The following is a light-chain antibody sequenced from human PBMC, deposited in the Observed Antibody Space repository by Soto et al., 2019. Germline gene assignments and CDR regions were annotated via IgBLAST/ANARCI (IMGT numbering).Light chain of an antibody. CDR3: QQYNNWPPYT. J-gene: IGKJ2*01. V-gene: IGKV3-15*01. Sequence: EIVMTQSPATLSLSPGERATLSCRASQSVSSNLACYQQKPGQAPRLLIYGASTSATGIPASFSGRGSGTEFTLTISSLQSEDFEVYYCQQYNNWPPYTFGQGTKVEIK. CDR1: QSVSSN. CDR2: GAS.